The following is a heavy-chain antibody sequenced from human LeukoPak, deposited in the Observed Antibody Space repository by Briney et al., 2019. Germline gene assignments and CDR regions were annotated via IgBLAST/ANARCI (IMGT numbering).Heavy chain of an antibody. V-gene: IGHV3-30-3*01. CDR3: ARLAAAALEH. D-gene: IGHD6-13*01. CDR1: GFTFSSYA. J-gene: IGHJ1*01. CDR2: ISYDGSNK. Sequence: GGSLRLSCAASGFTFSSYAMHWVRQAPGKGLEWVAVISYDGSNKYYADSVKGRFTISRDNSKNTLYLQMNSLRAEDTVVYYCARLAAAALEHWGQGTLVTVSS.